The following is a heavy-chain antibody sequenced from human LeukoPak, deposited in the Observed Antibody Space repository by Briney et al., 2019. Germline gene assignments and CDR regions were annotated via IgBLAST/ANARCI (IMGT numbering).Heavy chain of an antibody. V-gene: IGHV4-59*01. D-gene: IGHD2-15*01. CDR1: GGSIRSYY. J-gene: IGHJ4*02. CDR3: ARTPYYFDS. Sequence: SETLSLTCTVSGGSIRSYYWSWIRQPPGKGLEWIGYVYYSGNTHYSPSLKSRVTISLDTSKSQFSLNLTSVTAADTAVYYCARTPYYFDSWGQGTLVIVSS. CDR2: VYYSGNT.